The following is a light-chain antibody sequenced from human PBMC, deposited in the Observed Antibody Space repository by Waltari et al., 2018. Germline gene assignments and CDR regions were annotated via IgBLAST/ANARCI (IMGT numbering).Light chain of an antibody. CDR3: QQSYNAPYT. CDR1: QSISNY. V-gene: IGKV1-39*01. J-gene: IGKJ2*01. Sequence: DIQMTQSPSSLPASVGDRVTITCRSSQSISNYLNWYQHKPAEAPKLLVYVASNLQRGVPSRLSGSGSETDFTLTISSLQLEDFATYYCQQSYNAPYTFGQGTNVEIK. CDR2: VAS.